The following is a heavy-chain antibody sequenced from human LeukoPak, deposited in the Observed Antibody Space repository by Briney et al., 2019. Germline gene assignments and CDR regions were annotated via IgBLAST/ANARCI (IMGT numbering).Heavy chain of an antibody. V-gene: IGHV4-31*03. D-gene: IGHD6-19*01. Sequence: SETLSLTCTVSGGSISSGGYYWSWIRQHPGKGLEWIGYIYYSGSTYYNPSLKSRVTISVDTSKNQFSLKLSSVTAADTAVYYCARTSSSGWLYYFDYWGQGTLVTVSS. J-gene: IGHJ4*02. CDR2: IYYSGST. CDR3: ARTSSSGWLYYFDY. CDR1: GGSISSGGYY.